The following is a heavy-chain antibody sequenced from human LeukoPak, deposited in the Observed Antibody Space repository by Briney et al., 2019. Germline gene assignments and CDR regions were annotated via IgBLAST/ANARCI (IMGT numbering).Heavy chain of an antibody. Sequence: SETLSLTCTVSGGSISSSSDYWGWIRQPPGKGLEWIGTIYYSGSTYYNPSLKSRVTISVDTSKNQFSLKLSSVTAADTAVYYCARRGYGYYYDYWGQGTLVTVSS. J-gene: IGHJ4*02. V-gene: IGHV4-39*01. CDR1: GGSISSSSDY. D-gene: IGHD5-18*01. CDR2: IYYSGST. CDR3: ARRGYGYYYDY.